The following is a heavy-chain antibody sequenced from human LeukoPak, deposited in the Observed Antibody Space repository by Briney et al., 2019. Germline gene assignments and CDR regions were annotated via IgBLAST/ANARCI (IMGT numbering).Heavy chain of an antibody. CDR3: ARESGSYYPYAFDI. CDR2: INAGNGNT. CDR1: GYTFTSYA. J-gene: IGHJ3*02. Sequence: ASVKVSCKASGYTFTSYAMHWVRQAPGQRLEWMGWINAGNGNTKYSQKFQGRVTITRDTSASTAYMELSSLRSEDTAVYYCARESGSYYPYAFDIWGQGTMVTVSS. D-gene: IGHD1-26*01. V-gene: IGHV1-3*01.